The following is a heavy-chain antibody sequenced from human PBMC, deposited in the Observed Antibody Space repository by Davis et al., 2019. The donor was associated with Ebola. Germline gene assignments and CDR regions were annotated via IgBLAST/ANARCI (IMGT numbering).Heavy chain of an antibody. CDR2: ISGSGGST. D-gene: IGHD6-6*01. Sequence: GESLKISCAASGFTFSSYAMSWVRQAPGKGLEWVSAISGSGGSTYYADSVKGRFTTSRDNARNSLYLQMNSLRAEDTAVYYCARDREIEYSSSRPLVGGGYYYGMDVWGQGTTVTVSS. J-gene: IGHJ6*02. V-gene: IGHV3-23*01. CDR1: GFTFSSYA. CDR3: ARDREIEYSSSRPLVGGGYYYGMDV.